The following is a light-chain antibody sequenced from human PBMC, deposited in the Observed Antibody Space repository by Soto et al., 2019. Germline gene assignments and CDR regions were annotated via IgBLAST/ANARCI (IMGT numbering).Light chain of an antibody. CDR1: QSVSSK. Sequence: EIVMTQSPVTLSVSPGERATLSCRASQSVSSKLAWFQQKPGQAPRLLIYAVSTRATGIPARFSGSGSGTEFTLTITSLQSEDFAVYYCQQYGRSPFTFGPGTKVDIK. V-gene: IGKV3-15*01. CDR2: AVS. J-gene: IGKJ3*01. CDR3: QQYGRSPFT.